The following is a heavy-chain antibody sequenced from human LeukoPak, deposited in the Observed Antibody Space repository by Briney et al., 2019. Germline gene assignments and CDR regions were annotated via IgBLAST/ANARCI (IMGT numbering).Heavy chain of an antibody. D-gene: IGHD2-21*02. CDR3: ARRNCGGDCSFDYYGMDV. Sequence: GESLKISCKGSGYSFTSYWIAWVRQMPGKGLEWMGIIYPGDSDTRYSPSFQGQVTISADKSISTAYLQWSSLKASDTAMYYCARRNCGGDCSFDYYGMDVWGQGTTVTVSS. CDR1: GYSFTSYW. J-gene: IGHJ6*02. V-gene: IGHV5-51*01. CDR2: IYPGDSDT.